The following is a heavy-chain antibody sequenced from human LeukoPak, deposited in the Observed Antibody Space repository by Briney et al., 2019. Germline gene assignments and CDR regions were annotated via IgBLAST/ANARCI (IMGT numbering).Heavy chain of an antibody. CDR3: AKGYYCGGDCYSWGRLIPGDY. D-gene: IGHD2-21*02. Sequence: PGGSLRISCAASGFTFSTYAMSCVRQAPGEGLEWVSAISSSGGSTYYEDSVKGRFAISRDNSKNPLYLQMNSLRAEDTAVYYCAKGYYCGGDCYSWGRLIPGDYWGQGTLVTVSS. CDR2: ISSSGGST. J-gene: IGHJ4*02. V-gene: IGHV3-23*01. CDR1: GFTFSTYA.